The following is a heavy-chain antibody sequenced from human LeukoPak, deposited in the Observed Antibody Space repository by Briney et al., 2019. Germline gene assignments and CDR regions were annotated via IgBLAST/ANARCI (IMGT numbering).Heavy chain of an antibody. CDR2: MNPNSGNT. CDR3: ARAPNRYCSSTSCYSWFDP. CDR1: GYTFTSYD. J-gene: IGHJ5*02. Sequence: ASVKVSCKASGYTFTSYDINWVRQATGQGLEWMGWMNPNSGNTGYALKFQGRVTITRNTSISTAYMELSSLRSEDTAVYYCARAPNRYCSSTSCYSWFDPWGQGTLVTVSS. D-gene: IGHD2-2*01. V-gene: IGHV1-8*03.